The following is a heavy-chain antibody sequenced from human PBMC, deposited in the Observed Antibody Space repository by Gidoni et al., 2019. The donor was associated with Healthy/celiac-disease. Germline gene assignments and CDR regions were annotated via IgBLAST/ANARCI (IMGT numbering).Heavy chain of an antibody. V-gene: IGHV5-51*01. CDR2: IYPGASDT. Sequence: EVQLVQSGEEVKKPGGSRKISCTGAGYSFTSYWVGGVRQMPGKGPEWMGLIYPGASDTRYSPSFQGHVTIAAGKSISTAYLQLSSLNASDTARYYCSRGGAYCSGGSCYSGHFAYWGQGTLVTVSS. J-gene: IGHJ4*02. CDR3: SRGGAYCSGGSCYSGHFAY. CDR1: GYSFTSYW. D-gene: IGHD2-15*01.